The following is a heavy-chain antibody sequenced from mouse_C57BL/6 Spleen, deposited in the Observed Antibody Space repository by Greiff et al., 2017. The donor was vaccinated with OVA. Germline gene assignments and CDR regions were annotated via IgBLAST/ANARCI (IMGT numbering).Heavy chain of an antibody. CDR2: IDPANGNT. V-gene: IGHV14-3*01. J-gene: IGHJ4*01. CDR3: ARGDYGYAMDY. CDR1: GFNITKTY. Sequence: VQLQQSVAELVRPGASVKLSCTASGFNITKTYMHWVKQRPEQGLEWIGRIDPANGNTKYAPKFQGKATITADTSSHTAYLQLSSLTSEDTAIYYWARGDYGYAMDYWGQGTSVTVSS. D-gene: IGHD1-1*01.